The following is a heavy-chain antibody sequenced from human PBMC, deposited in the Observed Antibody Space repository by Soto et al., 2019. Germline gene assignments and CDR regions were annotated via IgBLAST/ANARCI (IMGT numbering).Heavy chain of an antibody. D-gene: IGHD3-22*01. V-gene: IGHV3-30*18. CDR3: AKGPLGYYDSSGYDMAPHY. Sequence: GGSLRLSCAASGFTFSSYGMHWVRQAPGKGLEWVAVISYDGSNKYYADSVKGRFTISRDNSKNTLYLQMNSLRAEDAAVYYCAKGPLGYYDSSGYDMAPHYWGQGTLVTVSS. CDR2: ISYDGSNK. CDR1: GFTFSSYG. J-gene: IGHJ4*02.